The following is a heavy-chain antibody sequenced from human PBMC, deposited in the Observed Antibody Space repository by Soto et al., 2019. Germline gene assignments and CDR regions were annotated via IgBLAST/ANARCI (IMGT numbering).Heavy chain of an antibody. Sequence: QITLKESGPTLVKPTQTLTLTCTFSGFSLTTGGAGVGWIRQPPGQALEWLALIYWNDDSRYSPSLNSRLTITKDTSKNQVVLRMTNMDPVDTATYYCAHRGYGDYPRDNWFDPWGQGILVIVSS. J-gene: IGHJ5*02. CDR2: IYWNDDS. CDR1: GFSLTTGGAG. V-gene: IGHV2-5*01. D-gene: IGHD4-17*01. CDR3: AHRGYGDYPRDNWFDP.